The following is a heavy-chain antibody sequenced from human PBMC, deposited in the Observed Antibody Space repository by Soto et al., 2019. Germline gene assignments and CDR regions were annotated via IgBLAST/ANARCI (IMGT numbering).Heavy chain of an antibody. V-gene: IGHV1-2*02. CDR2: INPNSGDT. D-gene: IGHD6-13*01. Sequence: ASVKVSCKSSGYAFTGYYIHWVRQAPGQGLEWMGWINPNSGDTNYAQKFQGRVTMTRDTSFSTAYMELSSLRSDDTAVYYCAREDSSSWYFDYRGQGTLVTVSS. CDR1: GYAFTGYY. J-gene: IGHJ4*02. CDR3: AREDSSSWYFDY.